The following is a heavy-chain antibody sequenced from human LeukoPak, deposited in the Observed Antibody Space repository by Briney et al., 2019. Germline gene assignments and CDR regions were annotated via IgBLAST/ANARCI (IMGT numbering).Heavy chain of an antibody. V-gene: IGHV4-39*01. J-gene: IGHJ4*02. CDR2: IYYSGSN. CDR3: ASLLLWFGELAPIHFGY. Sequence: PSETLSLTCTVSGGSISSSSYYWGWIRQPPGKGLEGIGSIYYSGSNYYNSSLKSRVTISVDTSKNQFSLKLSSVTAADTAVYYCASLLLWFGELAPIHFGYWGQGTLVTVSS. D-gene: IGHD3-10*01. CDR1: GGSISSSSYY.